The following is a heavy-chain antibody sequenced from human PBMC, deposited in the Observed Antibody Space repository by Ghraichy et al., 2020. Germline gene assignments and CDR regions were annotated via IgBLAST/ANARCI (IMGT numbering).Heavy chain of an antibody. CDR2: ISGSGGST. J-gene: IGHJ4*02. Sequence: GGSLRLSCAASGFTFSSYAMSWVRQAPGKGLEWVSAISGSGGSTYYADSVKGRFTISRDNSKNTLYLQMNSLRDEDTAVYYCARPHRTIYDIRGWGQGTLVTVSS. CDR3: ARPHRTIYDIRG. CDR1: GFTFSSYA. D-gene: IGHD3-9*01. V-gene: IGHV3-23*01.